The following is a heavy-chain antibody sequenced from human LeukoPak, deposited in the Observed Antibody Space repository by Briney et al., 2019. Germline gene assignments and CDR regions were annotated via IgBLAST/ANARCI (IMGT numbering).Heavy chain of an antibody. V-gene: IGHV3-48*01. Sequence: GGSLRLSCAASGFTFSAYEMNWVRQAPGKGLEWVSYISSSSSTIYYADSVEGRFTISRDNAKNSLYLQMNSLRAEDTAVYYCARIPKSSGWSPADYWGQGTLVTVSS. D-gene: IGHD6-19*01. CDR2: ISSSSSTI. CDR1: GFTFSAYE. CDR3: ARIPKSSGWSPADY. J-gene: IGHJ4*02.